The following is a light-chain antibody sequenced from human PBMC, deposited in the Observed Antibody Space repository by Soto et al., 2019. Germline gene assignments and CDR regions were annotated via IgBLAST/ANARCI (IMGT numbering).Light chain of an antibody. CDR1: QSISSY. Sequence: LTQTQGNIFFYPKKRYIRALRARQSISSYLAWYQQKPGQAPRLLIYDASNRATGIPARFSCSGSGTDFTLTISSLEPEDFAVYYCQHRSNWPPTFGQGTKVDIK. V-gene: IGKV3-11*01. CDR2: DAS. CDR3: QHRSNWPPT. J-gene: IGKJ1*01.